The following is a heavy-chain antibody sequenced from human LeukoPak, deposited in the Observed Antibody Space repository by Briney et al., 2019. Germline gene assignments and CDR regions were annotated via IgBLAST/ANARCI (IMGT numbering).Heavy chain of an antibody. D-gene: IGHD1-7*01. Sequence: GGSLRLSCAASGFTFSSYEMNWVRQAPGKGLEWVSYISSSGSTIYYADSVKGRFTISRDNAKNSLYLQLNSLRAEDTAVYYCATGNYNRPFDYWGQGTLVTVSS. CDR3: ATGNYNRPFDY. CDR1: GFTFSSYE. J-gene: IGHJ4*02. CDR2: ISSSGSTI. V-gene: IGHV3-48*03.